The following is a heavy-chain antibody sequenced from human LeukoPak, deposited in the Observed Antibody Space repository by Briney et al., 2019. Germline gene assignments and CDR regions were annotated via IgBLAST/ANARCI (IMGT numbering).Heavy chain of an antibody. J-gene: IGHJ6*02. CDR1: GGTFSSYA. CDR2: IIPILGIA. D-gene: IGHD2-2*01. V-gene: IGHV1-69*04. Sequence: SVKVSCKASGGTFSSYAISWVRQAPGQGLEWMGRIIPILGIANYAQKFQGRVTITADKSTSTAYMELSSLRSEDTAVYYCASPYSYCSSASCHYYPYYYGMDVWGQGTTVTVSS. CDR3: ASPYSYCSSASCHYYPYYYGMDV.